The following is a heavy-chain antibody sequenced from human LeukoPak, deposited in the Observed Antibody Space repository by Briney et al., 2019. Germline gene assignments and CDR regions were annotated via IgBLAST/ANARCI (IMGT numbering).Heavy chain of an antibody. CDR1: GASVISGPHY. J-gene: IGHJ4*02. D-gene: IGHD7-27*01. CDR2: GVYPEGT. CDR3: ARDNWGSLDY. V-gene: IGHV4-61*01. Sequence: SETLSLTCSVSGASVISGPHYWSWIRQPPGKGLDWIGYGVYPEGTNYNPSLKSRVTISVDTSKRQFSLQLRSVTAADTAIYYCARDNWGSLDYWGQGILVTVSS.